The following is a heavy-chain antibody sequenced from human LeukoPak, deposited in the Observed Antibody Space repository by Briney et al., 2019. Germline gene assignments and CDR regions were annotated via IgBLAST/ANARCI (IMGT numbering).Heavy chain of an antibody. J-gene: IGHJ4*02. Sequence: PSETLSLTCTASGGSISSSSYYWGWIRQPPGKGLEWIGSIYYSGSTYYNPSLKSRVTISVDTSKNQFSLKLSSVTAADTAVYYCARQRGSPMVVSSRSIDYWGQGTLVTVSS. CDR2: IYYSGST. V-gene: IGHV4-39*01. D-gene: IGHD2-15*01. CDR3: ARQRGSPMVVSSRSIDY. CDR1: GGSISSSSYY.